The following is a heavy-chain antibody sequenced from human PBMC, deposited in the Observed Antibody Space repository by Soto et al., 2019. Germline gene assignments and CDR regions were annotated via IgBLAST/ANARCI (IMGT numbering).Heavy chain of an antibody. D-gene: IGHD1-1*01. V-gene: IGHV4-34*01. Sequence: QVQLQQWGAGLLKPSATLSLTGAVFGGSVNSGNYYWSWIRQHPGKGLEWIGEMSHSGGNHFNPSLKSQVPISMDTSKNQFSLKMSSVTAADTALYYCARVERGTATTVVDAFDIWGPGTMVTVSS. CDR1: GGSVNSGNYY. J-gene: IGHJ3*02. CDR3: ARVERGTATTVVDAFDI. CDR2: MSHSGGN.